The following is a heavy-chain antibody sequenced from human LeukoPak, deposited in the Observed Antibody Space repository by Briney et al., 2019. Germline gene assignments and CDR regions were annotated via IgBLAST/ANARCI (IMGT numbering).Heavy chain of an antibody. J-gene: IGHJ4*02. D-gene: IGHD2-2*01. CDR2: ITPYNGYA. CDR3: ARNKSTTLGDY. CDR1: GYAFSNSG. Sequence: GASVKVSCKASGYAFSNSGISWVRQAPGQGLEWMGWITPYNGYAHYAQKLQGGLTMTTDTSTSTAYMELRSLRSDDTAVYYCARNKSTTLGDYWGQGTLVTVSS. V-gene: IGHV1-18*01.